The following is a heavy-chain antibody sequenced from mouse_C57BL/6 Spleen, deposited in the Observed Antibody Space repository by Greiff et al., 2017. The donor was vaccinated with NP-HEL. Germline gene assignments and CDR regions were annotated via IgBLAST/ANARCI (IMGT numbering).Heavy chain of an antibody. V-gene: IGHV1-53*01. CDR2: INPSNGGT. CDR1: GYTFTSYW. Sequence: QVQMQQPGTELVKPGASVKLSCKASGYTFTSYWMHWVKQRPGQGLEWIGNINPSNGGTNYNEKFKSKATLTVDKSSSTAYMQLSSLTSEDSAVYYCAREDWDQYYFDYWGQGTTLTVSS. J-gene: IGHJ2*01. D-gene: IGHD4-1*01. CDR3: AREDWDQYYFDY.